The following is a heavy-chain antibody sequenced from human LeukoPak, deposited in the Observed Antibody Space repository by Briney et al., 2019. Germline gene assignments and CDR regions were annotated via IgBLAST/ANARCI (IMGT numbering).Heavy chain of an antibody. CDR2: IWNDGSNK. J-gene: IGHJ4*02. V-gene: IGHV3-33*01. D-gene: IGHD6-13*01. CDR3: TRLGEYTSSWDEY. CDR1: GFTFSTYG. Sequence: GGSLRLSCAASGFTFSTYGMHWVRQAPGKGLEWVAVIWNDGSNKYYADSVKGRFTISRDNSKNTLYLQMNSLKTEDTAVYYCTRLGEYTSSWDEYWGQGTLVTVSS.